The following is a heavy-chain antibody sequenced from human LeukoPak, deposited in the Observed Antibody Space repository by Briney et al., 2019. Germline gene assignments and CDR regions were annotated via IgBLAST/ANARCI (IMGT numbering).Heavy chain of an antibody. CDR1: GYSFTSYW. J-gene: IGHJ3*02. D-gene: IGHD3-10*01. V-gene: IGHV5-51*04. CDR3: VSRITMVRGVIVSTDAFDI. Sequence: GESLKISCKGSGYSFTSYWIGWVRQMPGKGLEWMGIIYPGDSDTRYSPSFQGQVTISADKPISTAYLQWSSLKASDTAMYYCVSRITMVRGVIVSTDAFDIWGQGTMVTVSP. CDR2: IYPGDSDT.